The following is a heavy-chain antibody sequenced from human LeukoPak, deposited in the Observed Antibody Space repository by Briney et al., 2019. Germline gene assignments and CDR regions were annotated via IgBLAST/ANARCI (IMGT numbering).Heavy chain of an antibody. D-gene: IGHD1-1*01. CDR1: GGTFSSYA. CDR3: ARDRPSYDPVQQIDAFDI. J-gene: IGHJ3*02. V-gene: IGHV1-18*01. CDR2: ISAYNGNT. Sequence: ASVKVSCKASGGTFSSYAISWVRQAPGQGLEWMGWISAYNGNTNYAQKLQGRVTMTTDTSTSTAYMELRSLRSDDTAVYYCARDRPSYDPVQQIDAFDIWGQGTMVTVSS.